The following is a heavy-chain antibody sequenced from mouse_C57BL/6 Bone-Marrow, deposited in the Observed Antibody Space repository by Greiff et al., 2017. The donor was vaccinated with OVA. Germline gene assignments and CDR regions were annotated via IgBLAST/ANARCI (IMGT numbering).Heavy chain of an antibody. J-gene: IGHJ4*01. CDR3: ARGGYYYGSSFGVGYYAMDY. D-gene: IGHD1-1*01. CDR2: IYPGDGDT. Sequence: QVQLQQSGPELVKPGASVKISCKASGYAFSSSWMNWVKQRPGKGLEWIGRIYPGDGDTNYNGKFKGKATLTADKSSSTAYMQLSSLTSEDSAVYFCARGGYYYGSSFGVGYYAMDYWGQGTSVTVSS. V-gene: IGHV1-82*01. CDR1: GYAFSSSW.